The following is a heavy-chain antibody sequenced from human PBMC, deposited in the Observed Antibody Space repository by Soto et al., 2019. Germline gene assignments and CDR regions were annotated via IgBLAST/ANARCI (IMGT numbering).Heavy chain of an antibody. CDR1: GGSTRNYF. J-gene: IGHJ5*02. CDR2: IYYSGTT. Sequence: QVQLPESGPGLVKPSETLSLTCTVSGGSTRNYFWSWIRQPPGKGLEWIGCIYYSGTTNYNSSLKSRVTISLDTSKNQFSLRLRSVTAADTAVYYCARYVNPYDTAVWFDPWGQGTLVTVSS. V-gene: IGHV4-59*01. D-gene: IGHD3-9*01. CDR3: ARYVNPYDTAVWFDP.